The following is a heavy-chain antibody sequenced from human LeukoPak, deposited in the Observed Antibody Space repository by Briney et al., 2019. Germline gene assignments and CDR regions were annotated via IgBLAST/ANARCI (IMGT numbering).Heavy chain of an antibody. V-gene: IGHV3-7*01. J-gene: IGHJ6*02. D-gene: IGHD5-18*01. CDR1: GFTFSSYW. CDR2: IKQDGSEK. Sequence: GGSLRLSCAASGFTFSSYWMSWVRQAPGKGLEWVANIKQDGSEKYYVDSVKGRFTISRDNAKNSLYLQMNSLRAEDTAVYYCAREGTAMVTRHYGMDVWGQGTTVTVSS. CDR3: AREGTAMVTRHYGMDV.